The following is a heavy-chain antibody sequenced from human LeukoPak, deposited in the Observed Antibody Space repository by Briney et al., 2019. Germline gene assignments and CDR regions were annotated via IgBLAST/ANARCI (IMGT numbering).Heavy chain of an antibody. V-gene: IGHV3-21*01. J-gene: IGHJ4*02. CDR2: ISSSSSYI. Sequence: PGGSLRLSCAASGFTFSSYSTNWVRQAPGKGLEWVSSISSSSSYIYYAHSVKGRFTISRDNANNLLYLQINSRRAEDTVVYCGARGRGAQMATIFDYWGQGTLVTVSS. D-gene: IGHD5-24*01. CDR3: ARGRGAQMATIFDY. CDR1: GFTFSSYS.